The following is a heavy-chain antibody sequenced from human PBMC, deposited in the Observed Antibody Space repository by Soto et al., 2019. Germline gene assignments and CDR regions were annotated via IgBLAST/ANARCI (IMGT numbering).Heavy chain of an antibody. CDR2: VYNSGTT. J-gene: IGHJ4*02. CDR1: GGSFSDDSLY. V-gene: IGHV4-61*03. D-gene: IGHD2-15*01. Sequence: XETLSLPFSVSGGSFSDDSLYGSAIRQPPGKRLEWIGKVYNSGTTNYNPSLKSRVTISVDLSKNHFSLRLSSVTTAATALYYCATTTAVPHTLRSRYFFDYWGQGTLVTVSS. CDR3: ATTTAVPHTLRSRYFFDY.